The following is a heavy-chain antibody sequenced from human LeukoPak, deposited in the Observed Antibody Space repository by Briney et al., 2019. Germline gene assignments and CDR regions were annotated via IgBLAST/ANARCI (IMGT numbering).Heavy chain of an antibody. CDR1: GGTFSSYA. D-gene: IGHD4-11*01. V-gene: IGHV1-69*05. CDR2: IIPIFGTA. CDR3: ARGRDRNYPGDDAFDI. Sequence: GASVKLSCNSSGGTFSSYAISWVRHPPAPGLELMGRIIPIFGTANYAQKFQGRVTITTDESTSKAYMELSSLRSEETAVYYCARGRDRNYPGDDAFDIWGQGTMVTVSS. J-gene: IGHJ3*02.